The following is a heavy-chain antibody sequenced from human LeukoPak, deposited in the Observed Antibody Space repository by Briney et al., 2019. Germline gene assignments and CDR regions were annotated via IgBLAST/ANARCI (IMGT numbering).Heavy chain of an antibody. CDR3: ARDLHYYGSGSYDY. J-gene: IGHJ4*02. CDR1: GFTFSSYA. Sequence: GGSLRLSCAASGFTFSSYAMHWVRQAPGKGLEWVAVISYDGSSKYYADSVKGRFTISRDNSKNTLYLQMNSLRAEDTAVYYCARDLHYYGSGSYDYWGQGTLVTVSS. V-gene: IGHV3-30*04. D-gene: IGHD3-10*01. CDR2: ISYDGSSK.